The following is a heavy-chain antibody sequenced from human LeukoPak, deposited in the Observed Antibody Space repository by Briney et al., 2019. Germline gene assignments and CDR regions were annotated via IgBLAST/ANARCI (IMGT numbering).Heavy chain of an antibody. CDR2: LYSDGNT. Sequence: GGSLRLSCAASGFTVITNDMTWVRQAPGKGLEWVSVLYSDGNTKYADSVQGRFTISRDNSKITLYLEMNSLSPDDTAVYYCARGVEPLAANTLAYWGQGTLVTVSS. V-gene: IGHV3-53*01. CDR3: ARGVEPLAANTLAY. CDR1: GFTVITND. J-gene: IGHJ4*02. D-gene: IGHD1-14*01.